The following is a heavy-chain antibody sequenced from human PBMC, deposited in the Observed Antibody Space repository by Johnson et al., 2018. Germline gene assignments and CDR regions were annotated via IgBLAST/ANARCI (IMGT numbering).Heavy chain of an antibody. CDR1: GDSVSSNSAA. CDR3: VRDRQGLGQGFDP. D-gene: IGHD6-19*01. CDR2: TYYRSKWYY. V-gene: IGHV6-1*01. J-gene: IGHJ5*02. Sequence: QVQLQQSGPGLVKPSQTLSLTCTISGDSVSSNSAAWNWVRQSPSRGLEWLGRTYYRSKWYYVYALSVKSRITINPDTSKNQFSLQLNSVTPEDTAVYYCVRDRQGLGQGFDPWGQGTLVTVAS.